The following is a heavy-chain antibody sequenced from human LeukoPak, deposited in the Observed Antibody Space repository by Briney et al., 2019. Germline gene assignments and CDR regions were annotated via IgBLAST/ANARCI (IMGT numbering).Heavy chain of an antibody. CDR3: AKNMVSGGLFVY. V-gene: IGHV3-23*01. D-gene: IGHD1-14*01. J-gene: IGHJ4*02. Sequence: GGSLRLSCAASGFTFSSYAMSWVRQAPGKGLEWVSAISTSSSITYYADSVKGRFTISRDNSKNTVYLQMNSLRVEDTAVYYCAKNMVSGGLFVYWGQGTLVTVSS. CDR1: GFTFSSYA. CDR2: ISTSSSIT.